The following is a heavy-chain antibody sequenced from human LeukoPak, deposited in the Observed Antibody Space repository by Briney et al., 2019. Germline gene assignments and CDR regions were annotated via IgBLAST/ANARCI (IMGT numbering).Heavy chain of an antibody. V-gene: IGHV4-61*05. Sequence: PSETLSLTCTVSGGSISSSSYYWGWIRQPPGKGLEWIGYIHDSESTKYNPSLNSRVTISIDTSKNQFSLKLTSVTAADTAVYYCARNARYYYDNTGYYSPFDYWGQGALVTVSS. CDR1: GGSISSSSYY. CDR2: IHDSEST. J-gene: IGHJ4*02. CDR3: ARNARYYYDNTGYYSPFDY. D-gene: IGHD3-22*01.